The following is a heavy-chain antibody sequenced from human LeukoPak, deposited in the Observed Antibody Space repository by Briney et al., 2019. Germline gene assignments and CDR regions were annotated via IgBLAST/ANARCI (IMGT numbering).Heavy chain of an antibody. Sequence: PGRSLRLSCAASGFTFSSYAMSWVRQAPGKGLEWGSAISGSGGSTHYADSVKGRFTISRDNSKNTLYLQMNSLRAEDTAVYYCAKGAPYSSSLSNWFDPWGQGTLVTVSS. D-gene: IGHD6-6*01. CDR2: ISGSGGST. V-gene: IGHV3-23*01. CDR1: GFTFSSYA. J-gene: IGHJ5*02. CDR3: AKGAPYSSSLSNWFDP.